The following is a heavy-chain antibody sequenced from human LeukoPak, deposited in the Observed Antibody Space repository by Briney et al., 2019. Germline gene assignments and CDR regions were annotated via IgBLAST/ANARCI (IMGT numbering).Heavy chain of an antibody. V-gene: IGHV1-2*06. D-gene: IGHD6-13*01. CDR3: ARDREGSSWSFDY. CDR1: GYTFTGYY. J-gene: IGHJ4*02. CDR2: INPNSGGT. Sequence: ASAKVSCKASGYTFTGYYMHWVRQAPGQGLEWMGRINPNSGGTNYAQKFQGRVTMTRDTSISTAYMELSRLRSDDTAVYYCARDREGSSWSFDYWGQGTLVTVSS.